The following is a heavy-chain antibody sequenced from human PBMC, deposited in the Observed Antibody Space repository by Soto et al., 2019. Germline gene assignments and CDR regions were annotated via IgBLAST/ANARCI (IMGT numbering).Heavy chain of an antibody. J-gene: IGHJ6*02. D-gene: IGHD5-12*01. Sequence: EVQLLESGGGLVQPGGSLRLSCAASGFTFSSYAMSWVRQAPGKGLEWVSAISGSGGSTYYADSVKGRFTISRSNSQTTLYLQMNSLRDEDTAVYYCAKGDSGYDYSPLYYYGMDVWGQGTTVTVSS. CDR2: ISGSGGST. CDR3: AKGDSGYDYSPLYYYGMDV. V-gene: IGHV3-23*01. CDR1: GFTFSSYA.